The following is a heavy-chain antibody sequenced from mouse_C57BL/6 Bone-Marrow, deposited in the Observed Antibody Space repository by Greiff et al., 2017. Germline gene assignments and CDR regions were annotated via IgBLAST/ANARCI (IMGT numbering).Heavy chain of an antibody. CDR3: VRLGDYGSSYGDEYFDV. CDR2: IRSKSNNYAT. CDR1: GFSFNTYA. J-gene: IGHJ1*03. Sequence: EVQLVESGGGLVQPKGSLKLSCAASGFSFNTYAMNWVRQAPGKGLEWVARIRSKSNNYATYYADAGKSRFTISRNESESMLYLQMNNLKTEDTARYYCVRLGDYGSSYGDEYFDVWGTGTTGTVSS. D-gene: IGHD1-1*01. V-gene: IGHV10-1*01.